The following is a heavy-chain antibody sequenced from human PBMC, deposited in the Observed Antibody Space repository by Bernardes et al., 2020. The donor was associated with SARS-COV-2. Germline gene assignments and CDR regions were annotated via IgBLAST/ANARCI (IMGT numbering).Heavy chain of an antibody. Sequence: GGSLRLSCAASGFTFSSYGMHWVRQAPGKGLEWVAVIWYDGSNKYYADSVKGRFTISRDNSKNTLYLQMNSLRAEDTAVYYCAREAAAPYFDYWGQGTLVTVSS. V-gene: IGHV3-33*01. J-gene: IGHJ4*02. CDR1: GFTFSSYG. CDR2: IWYDGSNK. D-gene: IGHD6-13*01. CDR3: AREAAAPYFDY.